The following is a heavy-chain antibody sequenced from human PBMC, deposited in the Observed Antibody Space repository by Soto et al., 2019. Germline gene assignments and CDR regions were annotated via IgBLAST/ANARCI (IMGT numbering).Heavy chain of an antibody. V-gene: IGHV1-46*01. CDR2: FLASGGNT. Sequence: VKLACKASGYSMFIYYIHWGRQTPGQGLEWMGRFLASGGNTDYAQRFRGRVSMTRDTSSTNTVSLELTSLTSDDTAVYYCARGGTTFIGVIDSWGQGTRVTVSS. CDR3: ARGGTTFIGVIDS. J-gene: IGHJ4*02. D-gene: IGHD3-3*01. CDR1: GYSMFIYY.